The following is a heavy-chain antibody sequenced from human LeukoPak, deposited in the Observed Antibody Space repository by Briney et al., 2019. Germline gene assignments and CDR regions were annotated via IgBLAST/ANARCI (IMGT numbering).Heavy chain of an antibody. CDR2: LYHSDTV. V-gene: IGHV4-38-2*01. CDR1: GYSISNGYY. J-gene: IGHJ6*03. Sequence: SETLSLTCAVSGYSISNGYYWVWIRQPPGKGLEWIGSLYHSDTVYYNTALESRVSMSVDTSKNQFTLKLSFVTAADTAVYYCTRQHDSYYYYYIDVWGSGTTVTVSS. CDR3: TRQHDSYYYYYIDV.